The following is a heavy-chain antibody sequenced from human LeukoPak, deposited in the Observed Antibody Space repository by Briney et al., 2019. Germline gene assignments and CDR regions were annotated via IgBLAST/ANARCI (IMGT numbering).Heavy chain of an antibody. CDR3: ARRIMITFGGVIVTGWFDP. D-gene: IGHD3-16*02. V-gene: IGHV4-59*01. Sequence: SETLSLTCTVSGGSISSYYWSWIRRPPGKGLEWIGYIYYSGSTNYNPSLKSRVTISVDTSKNQFSLKLSSVTAADTAVYYCARRIMITFGGVIVTGWFDPWGQGTLVTVSS. CDR1: GGSISSYY. J-gene: IGHJ5*02. CDR2: IYYSGST.